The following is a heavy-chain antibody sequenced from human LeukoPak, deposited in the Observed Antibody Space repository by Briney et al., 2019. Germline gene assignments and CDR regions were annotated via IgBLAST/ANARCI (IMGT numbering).Heavy chain of an antibody. CDR1: GYTFTSYG. CDR3: ARVGPQYSSSSGAFVI. CDR2: ISAYNGNT. J-gene: IGHJ3*02. D-gene: IGHD6-6*01. Sequence: ASVKVSCKASGYTFTSYGISWVRQAPGQGLEWMGWISAYNGNTNYAQKLQGRVTMTTDTSTSTAYMELRSLRSDDTAVYYCARVGPQYSSSSGAFVIWGQGTMVTVSS. V-gene: IGHV1-18*01.